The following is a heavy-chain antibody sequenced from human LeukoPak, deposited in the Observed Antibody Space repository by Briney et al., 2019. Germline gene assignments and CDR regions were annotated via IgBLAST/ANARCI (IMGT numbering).Heavy chain of an antibody. CDR3: AGTEPFDY. CDR1: GYSISSGYY. CDR2: IYYTGKT. J-gene: IGHJ4*02. Sequence: SETLSLTCTVSGYSISSGYYWGWIRQPPGKGLQWIGSIYYTGKTYYNPSLKSRVTISLDTSKNQFSLKLSSVTAADTAVYYCAGTEPFDYWGQGTLVTVSS. V-gene: IGHV4-38-2*02.